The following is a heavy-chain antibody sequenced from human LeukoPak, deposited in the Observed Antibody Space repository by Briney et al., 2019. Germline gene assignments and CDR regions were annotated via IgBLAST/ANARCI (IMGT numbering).Heavy chain of an antibody. V-gene: IGHV3-23*01. CDR3: AKDTRQGRITIFGVVIIPRYYFDY. J-gene: IGHJ4*02. D-gene: IGHD3-3*01. Sequence: PGGSLRLSCAASGFTFSGYAMSWVRQAPGKGLEWVSAISGSGGSTYYADSVKGRFTISRHNSKNTLYLQMNSLRAEDTAVYYCAKDTRQGRITIFGVVIIPRYYFDYWGQGTLVTVSS. CDR1: GFTFSGYA. CDR2: ISGSGGST.